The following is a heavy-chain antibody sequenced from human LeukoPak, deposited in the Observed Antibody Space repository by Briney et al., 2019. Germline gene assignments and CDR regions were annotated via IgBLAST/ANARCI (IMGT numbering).Heavy chain of an antibody. V-gene: IGHV1-8*03. D-gene: IGHD3-16*01. CDR2: MNPNSGNT. J-gene: IGHJ5*02. CDR1: GYTFTSYD. Sequence: ASVKVSCKASGYTFTSYDINWVGQATGQGLEWMGWMNPNSGNTGYAQKFQGRVTITRNTSISTAYMELSSLRSEDTAVYYCARIDGGGTGIQGFDPWGQGTLVTVSS. CDR3: ARIDGGGTGIQGFDP.